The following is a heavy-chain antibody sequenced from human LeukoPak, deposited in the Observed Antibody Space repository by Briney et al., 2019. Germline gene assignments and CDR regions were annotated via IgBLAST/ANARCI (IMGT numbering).Heavy chain of an antibody. CDR3: AREACGGSCSRFDP. CDR2: IIPIFGIA. D-gene: IGHD2-15*01. Sequence: SVKVSCKASGGTFSSYAISWVRQAPGQGLEWMGRIIPIFGIANYAQRFQGRVTITADKSTSTAYMELSSLRSEDTAVYYCAREACGGSCSRFDPWGQGTLVTVSS. V-gene: IGHV1-69*04. J-gene: IGHJ5*02. CDR1: GGTFSSYA.